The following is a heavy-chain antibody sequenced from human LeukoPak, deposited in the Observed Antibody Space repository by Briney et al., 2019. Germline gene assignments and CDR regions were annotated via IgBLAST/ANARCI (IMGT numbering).Heavy chain of an antibody. J-gene: IGHJ6*02. V-gene: IGHV4-30-4*01. Sequence: RASETLSLTCTVSGGSVTSADYYWSWIRQPPGKGLEWIGYIHNSGNTYYKSSLKSRIAISTDTSKNMISLRLSSVTAADTAVYYCARGRNFLVDVWGQGTTVPVSS. CDR3: ARGRNFLVDV. CDR2: IHNSGNT. CDR1: GGSVTSADYY. D-gene: IGHD1-14*01.